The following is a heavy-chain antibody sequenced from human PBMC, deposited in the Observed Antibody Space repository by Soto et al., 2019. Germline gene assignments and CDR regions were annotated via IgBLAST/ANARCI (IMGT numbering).Heavy chain of an antibody. Sequence: GSLRLSCAASGFTFGSYAMHWVRQAPGQGLEWMGIINPSGGSTSYAQKFQGRVTMTRDTSTSTVYMELSSLRSEDTAVYYYARDNRPPDWSGYSRPLLYWGQGT. CDR1: GFTFGSYA. D-gene: IGHD3-3*01. CDR3: ARDNRPPDWSGYSRPLLY. J-gene: IGHJ4*02. V-gene: IGHV1-46*01. CDR2: INPSGGST.